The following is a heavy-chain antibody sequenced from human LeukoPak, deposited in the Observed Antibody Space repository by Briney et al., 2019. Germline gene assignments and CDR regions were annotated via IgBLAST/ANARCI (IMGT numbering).Heavy chain of an antibody. CDR2: ISGSGNRT. CDR1: GFTFSSYA. V-gene: IGHV3-23*01. J-gene: IGHJ4*02. CDR3: AKQTRRTFDY. Sequence: PGGSLRLSCAASGFTFSSYAMSWVRQAPGKGLEWVSSISGSGNRTYYADSVKGRFTISRDNSKNTLFLQMNSLRAEDTAVYYCAKQTRRTFDYWGQGTLVTVSS.